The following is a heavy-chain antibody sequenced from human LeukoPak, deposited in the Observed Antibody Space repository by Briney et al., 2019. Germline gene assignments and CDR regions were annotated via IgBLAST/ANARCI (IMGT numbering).Heavy chain of an antibody. CDR1: GFTFSSYA. Sequence: GGSLRLSCAASGFTFSSYAMSWVRQAPGKGLEWVSAISGSGGSTYYADSVKGRFTISRDNSKNTLYLQMNSLRAEDTAVYYCAKDYGRMGALYGAFDYWGQGTLVTVSS. J-gene: IGHJ4*02. CDR3: AKDYGRMGALYGAFDY. CDR2: ISGSGGST. V-gene: IGHV3-23*01. D-gene: IGHD1-26*01.